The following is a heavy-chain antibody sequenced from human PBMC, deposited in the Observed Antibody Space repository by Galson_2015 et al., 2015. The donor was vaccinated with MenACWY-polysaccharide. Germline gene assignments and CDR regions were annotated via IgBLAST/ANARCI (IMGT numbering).Heavy chain of an antibody. V-gene: IGHV3-23*01. CDR2: ISGSGGST. J-gene: IGHJ4*02. D-gene: IGHD6-19*01. Sequence: SLRLSCAASGFTFSSYAMSWVRQAPGKGLEWVSAISGSGGSTYYADSVKGRFTISRDNSKNTLYLQMNSLRAEDTAVYYCARDLVRWVAVAGSDYWGQGTLVTVSS. CDR3: ARDLVRWVAVAGSDY. CDR1: GFTFSSYA.